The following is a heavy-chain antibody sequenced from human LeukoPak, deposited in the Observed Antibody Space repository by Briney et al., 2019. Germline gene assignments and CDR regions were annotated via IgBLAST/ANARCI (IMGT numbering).Heavy chain of an antibody. CDR2: IIPIFGTA. J-gene: IGHJ6*03. V-gene: IGHV1-69*05. Sequence: GSSVTVSCKASGGTFSSYAISWVRQAPGQGLEWMGGIIPIFGTANYAQKLQGRVTITTEKSTSTAYMEMSRLRSEDTAVYYCARSGGDRTAFYYYYYMDVCGKGTTVTVSS. CDR3: ARSGGDRTAFYYYYYMDV. CDR1: GGTFSSYA. D-gene: IGHD2-15*01.